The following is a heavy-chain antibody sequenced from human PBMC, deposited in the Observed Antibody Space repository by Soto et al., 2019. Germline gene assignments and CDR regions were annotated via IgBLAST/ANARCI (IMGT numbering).Heavy chain of an antibody. CDR1: GGSFSGYY. CDR2: INHSGST. Sequence: SETLSLTCAVYGGSFSGYYWSWIRPPPGKGLEWIGEINHSGSTNYNPSLKSRVTISVDTSKNQFSLKLSSVTAADTAVYYCARELVFLYYYYYYMDVWGKGTTVTVSS. J-gene: IGHJ6*03. CDR3: ARELVFLYYYYYYMDV. V-gene: IGHV4-34*01. D-gene: IGHD3-10*01.